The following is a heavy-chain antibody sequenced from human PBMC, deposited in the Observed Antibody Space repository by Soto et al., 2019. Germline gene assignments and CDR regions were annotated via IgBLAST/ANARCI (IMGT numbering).Heavy chain of an antibody. CDR2: IIPIFGTA. CDR3: ARVRIAVAGDLGGGYYYYGMDV. D-gene: IGHD6-19*01. Sequence: QVQLVQSGAEVKKPGSSVKVSCKASGGTFSSYAISWVRQAPGQGLEWMGGIIPIFGTANYAQKFQGRVTITADESTSTAYMELSRLRAEDTAVYYCARVRIAVAGDLGGGYYYYGMDVWGQGTTVTVSS. J-gene: IGHJ6*02. V-gene: IGHV1-69*01. CDR1: GGTFSSYA.